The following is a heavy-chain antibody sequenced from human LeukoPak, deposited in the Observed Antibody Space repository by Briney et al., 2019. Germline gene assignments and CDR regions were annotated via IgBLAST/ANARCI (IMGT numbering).Heavy chain of an antibody. CDR1: GGSFSGYY. V-gene: IGHV4-34*01. J-gene: IGHJ4*02. CDR2: INHSGST. D-gene: IGHD1-1*01. CDR3: ARSDPLLSEGNDAFPYYFDY. Sequence: SETLSLTCAVYGGSFSGYYWSWIRQPPGKGLEWIGEINHSGSTNYNPSLKSRVTISVDTSKNQFSLKLSSVTAADTAVYYYARSDPLLSEGNDAFPYYFDYWGQGTLVTVSS.